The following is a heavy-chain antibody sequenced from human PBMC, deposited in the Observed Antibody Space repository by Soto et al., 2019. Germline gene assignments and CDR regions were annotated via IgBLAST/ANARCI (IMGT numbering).Heavy chain of an antibody. J-gene: IGHJ4*02. D-gene: IGHD6-19*01. V-gene: IGHV3-23*01. CDR1: GFTFSSYA. CDR2: ISGSGGST. Sequence: HPGGSVRLSCAASGFTFSSYAMSWVRQAPGKGLEWISAISGSGGSTYYADSVKGRFTISRDNSKNTLYLQMNSLRAEDTAVYYSANGSVAGIQSHYWGQGTLVTVSS. CDR3: ANGSVAGIQSHY.